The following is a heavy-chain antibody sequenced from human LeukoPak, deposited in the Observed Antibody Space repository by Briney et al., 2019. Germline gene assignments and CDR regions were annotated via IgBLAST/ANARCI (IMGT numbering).Heavy chain of an antibody. CDR3: ARARGYNHGLQDYYFDF. V-gene: IGHV3-23*01. J-gene: IGHJ4*02. Sequence: GGSLRLSCAASGLTFSNNWMTWVRQAPGKGLVWVSTIRDTGYSTYYADSVKGRFTVSRDNSKNTLYLQMSSLRDDDTAVYFCARARGYNHGLQDYYFDFWGEGTLVSVSS. CDR1: GLTFSNNW. D-gene: IGHD5-18*01. CDR2: IRDTGYST.